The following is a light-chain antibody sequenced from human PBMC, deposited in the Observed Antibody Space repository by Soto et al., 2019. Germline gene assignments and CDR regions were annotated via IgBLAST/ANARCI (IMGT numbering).Light chain of an antibody. J-gene: IGKJ1*01. V-gene: IGKV1-39*01. CDR1: QSISTF. CDR3: QQSYTTPQSWT. CDR2: AAS. Sequence: DIQMTQSPSSLSASVGDRVTITCRASQSISTFLNWYQQKPGKAPKLLIYAASTLQSGVPSGFSGSGSGTDFALNISSLQPEDFATYFCQQSYTTPQSWTFGQGTKLDIK.